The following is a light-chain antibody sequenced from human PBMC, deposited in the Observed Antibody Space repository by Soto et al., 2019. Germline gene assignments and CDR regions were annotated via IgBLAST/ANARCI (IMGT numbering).Light chain of an antibody. V-gene: IGLV1-44*01. CDR1: SSNIGSKT. J-gene: IGLJ3*02. CDR2: SNN. CDR3: ATWDDSLNGWV. Sequence: QSVLTQPPSASGTPGQRVTISCSGSSSNIGSKTVNWYQQLPGTAPKLLISSNNQRPSGVPDRFSGSKSGTSASLAISGLQSEDEADYYCATWDDSLNGWVFGGGTKLTVL.